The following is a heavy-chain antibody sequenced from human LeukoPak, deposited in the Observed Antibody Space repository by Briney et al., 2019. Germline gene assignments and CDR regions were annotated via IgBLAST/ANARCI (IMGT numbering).Heavy chain of an antibody. J-gene: IGHJ4*02. CDR1: GFTFSSYA. CDR3: AKGRNEDGDAALNY. D-gene: IGHD4-17*01. CDR2: ISGSGGNT. V-gene: IGHV3-23*01. Sequence: GGSLGLSCAASGFTFSSYAMSWVRQAPGKGLEWVSSISGSGGNTFYADSVKGRFTISRDNSKNTLYLQMNSLRAEDTAAYHCAKGRNEDGDAALNYWGQGTLVTFSS.